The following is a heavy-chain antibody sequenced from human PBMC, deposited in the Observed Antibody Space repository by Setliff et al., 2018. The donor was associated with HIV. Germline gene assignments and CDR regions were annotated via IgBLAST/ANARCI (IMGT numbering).Heavy chain of an antibody. CDR3: ARAPRSPLRWRDNLLSSSSFFMDV. D-gene: IGHD2-21*01. Sequence: GESLKISCKGSGYSFTSYWIGWVRQMPGKGLEWMGNIHPRDSDTRYSPSFQGQVTFSADKSISAVYLQWDSLKASDSAIYYCARAPRSPLRWRDNLLSSSSFFMDVWGKGTTVTVSS. CDR1: GYSFTSYW. J-gene: IGHJ6*03. CDR2: IHPRDSDT. V-gene: IGHV5-51*01.